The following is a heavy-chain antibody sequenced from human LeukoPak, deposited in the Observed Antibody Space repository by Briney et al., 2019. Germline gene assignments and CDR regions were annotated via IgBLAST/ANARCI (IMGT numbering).Heavy chain of an antibody. V-gene: IGHV3-23*01. CDR2: ISGSGGST. J-gene: IGHJ5*02. CDR3: TKTAPAAIYWFDP. CDR1: GFTFSSYA. D-gene: IGHD2-2*02. Sequence: GGSLRLSCAASGFTFSSYAMTWVRQAPEKGLEWVSAISGSGGSTYYADSVKGRFTISRDNSKNTLYLQMNSLRAEDTAVYCCTKTAPAAIYWFDPWGQGTLVTVSS.